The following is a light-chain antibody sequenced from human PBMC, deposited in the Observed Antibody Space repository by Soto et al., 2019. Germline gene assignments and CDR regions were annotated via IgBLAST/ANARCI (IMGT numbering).Light chain of an antibody. CDR2: DTS. Sequence: SYELTQPPSVSVAPGQTARIPCGGDNIGDKSVHWYQQKPGQAPVLVVYDTSDRPSGIPERISGSKSGNTATLTLSGVEAGDEADYHCQVWDSGSDHPVFGGGTKLTVL. J-gene: IGLJ2*01. V-gene: IGLV3-21*02. CDR3: QVWDSGSDHPV. CDR1: NIGDKS.